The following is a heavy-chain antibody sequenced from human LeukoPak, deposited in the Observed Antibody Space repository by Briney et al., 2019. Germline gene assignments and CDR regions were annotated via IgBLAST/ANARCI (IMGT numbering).Heavy chain of an antibody. CDR3: ARDPPGIAASGTYY. CDR2: IYSRGGT. V-gene: IGHV3-53*01. D-gene: IGHD6-13*01. Sequence: GGSLRLSCAASGFTFDNYAMHWVRQAPGKGLEWVSLIYSRGGTSYADSVKGRFTISRDSSKNTLFLQMNSLRVEDTAVYYCARDPPGIAASGTYYWGQGTLVTVSS. J-gene: IGHJ4*02. CDR1: GFTFDNYA.